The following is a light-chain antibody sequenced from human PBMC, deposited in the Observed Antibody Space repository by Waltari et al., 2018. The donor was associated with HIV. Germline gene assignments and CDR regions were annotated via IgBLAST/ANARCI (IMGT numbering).Light chain of an antibody. CDR2: GVN. CDR1: SSDIGTHNY. Sequence: QSALTQPASVSESPGQSITISCTGTSSDIGTHNYVAWYQLLPGRAPKLMIYGVNSRPSGVSDRFSGSKSANTAALTISGLQPEDEADYYCSSYTSRTLYVFGTGTTVTV. V-gene: IGLV2-14*01. CDR3: SSYTSRTLYV. J-gene: IGLJ1*01.